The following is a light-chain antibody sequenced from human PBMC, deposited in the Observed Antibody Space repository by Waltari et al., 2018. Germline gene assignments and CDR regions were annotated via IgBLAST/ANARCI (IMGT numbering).Light chain of an antibody. J-gene: IGKJ1*01. CDR1: QSVLSRSNNKDY. CDR2: WAS. V-gene: IGKV4-1*01. Sequence: DIVMTQSPDSLAVSLGERATINCKSSQSVLSRSNNKDYLAWYQQKSGQPPKLLIYWASPRTSGLPARLSGSVSGTEFTLTIHSLQAEDVAIYCCHQYNDLPWPFGPGTKVEIK. CDR3: HQYNDLPWP.